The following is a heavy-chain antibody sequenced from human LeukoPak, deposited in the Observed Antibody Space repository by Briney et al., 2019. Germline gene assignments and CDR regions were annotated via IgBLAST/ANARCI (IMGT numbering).Heavy chain of an antibody. Sequence: PGGSLRLSCAASGFTFSSYSMNWVRQAPGKGLEWLSYISSSSSTIYYADSVKGRFTISRDNAKNSLYLQMNSLGAEDTAVYYCARDFDYDFWSGYSVTPSMGYFDYWGQGTLVTVSS. CDR3: ARDFDYDFWSGYSVTPSMGYFDY. CDR1: GFTFSSYS. CDR2: ISSSSSTI. D-gene: IGHD3-3*01. V-gene: IGHV3-48*01. J-gene: IGHJ4*02.